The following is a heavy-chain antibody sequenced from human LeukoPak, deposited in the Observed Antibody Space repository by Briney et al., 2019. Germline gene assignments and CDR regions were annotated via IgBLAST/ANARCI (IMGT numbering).Heavy chain of an antibody. D-gene: IGHD2-15*01. CDR2: ISWNSGGI. CDR3: AKDSGVAATGYGMDV. J-gene: IGHJ6*02. CDR1: GFTFDDYA. Sequence: GGSLRLSCAASGFTFDDYAMHWVRHAPGKGLEWVSGISWNSGGIAYADSVKGRFTISRDNARNSLYLQMNSLRAEDTALYYCAKDSGVAATGYGMDVWGQGTTVTVSS. V-gene: IGHV3-9*01.